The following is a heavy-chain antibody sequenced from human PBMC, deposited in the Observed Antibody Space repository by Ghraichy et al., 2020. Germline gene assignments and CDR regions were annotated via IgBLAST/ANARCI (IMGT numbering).Heavy chain of an antibody. Sequence: SETLSLTCAVYGGSFSGYYWSWIRQPPGKGLEWIGEINHSGSTNYNPSLKSRVTISVDTSKNQFSLKLSSVTAADTAVYYCARLQVENMARYTHYEMFMDVWGQGTTVTVSS. D-gene: IGHD3-16*01. J-gene: IGHJ6*02. V-gene: IGHV4-34*01. CDR2: INHSGST. CDR3: ARLQVENMARYTHYEMFMDV. CDR1: GGSFSGYY.